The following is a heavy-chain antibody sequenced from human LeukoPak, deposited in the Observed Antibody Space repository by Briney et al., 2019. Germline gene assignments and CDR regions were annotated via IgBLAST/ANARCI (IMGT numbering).Heavy chain of an antibody. CDR1: GGTFSIYA. CDR3: ARDGSSDSSGYSFNGAFDI. CDR2: IIPIFGTA. Sequence: SVNVSSTASGGTFSIYAISWGRQAPGQGLEWRGGIIPIFGTANYAQRFQGRVTITTEESTSTAYMELSRLRSEDTAVYYCARDGSSDSSGYSFNGAFDIWGHGTMVAVSS. J-gene: IGHJ3*02. V-gene: IGHV1-69*05. D-gene: IGHD3-22*01.